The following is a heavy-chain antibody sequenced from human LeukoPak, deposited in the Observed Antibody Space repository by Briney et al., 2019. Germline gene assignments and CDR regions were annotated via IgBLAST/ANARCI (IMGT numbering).Heavy chain of an antibody. V-gene: IGHV4-59*01. J-gene: IGHJ4*02. CDR1: GGSISNSY. CDR2: FHDSEST. Sequence: SETLSLTCTVSGGSISNSYWSWIRQPPGKGLERIGVFHDSESTNYNPSLKSRVSISLDTSKNQVSLWLSSVTAADTAVYYCARGDASGRPGIGFDFWGQGTLVTVSS. CDR3: ARGDASGRPGIGFDF. D-gene: IGHD1-26*01.